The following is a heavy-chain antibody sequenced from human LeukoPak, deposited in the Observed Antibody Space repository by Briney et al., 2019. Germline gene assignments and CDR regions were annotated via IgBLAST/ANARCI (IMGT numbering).Heavy chain of an antibody. CDR2: INPNSGGT. J-gene: IGHJ4*02. V-gene: IGHV1-2*02. Sequence: ASVKVSCKASGYTLTGYYMHWVRQAPGQGLEWMGWINPNSGGTNYAQKFQGRVTMTRDTSISTAYMELSRLRSDDTAVYYCARSNHPLWFGEAAWGQGTLVTVSS. CDR1: GYTLTGYY. D-gene: IGHD3-10*01. CDR3: ARSNHPLWFGEAA.